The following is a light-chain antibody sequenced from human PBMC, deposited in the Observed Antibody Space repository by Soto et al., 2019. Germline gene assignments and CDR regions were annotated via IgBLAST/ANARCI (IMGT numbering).Light chain of an antibody. CDR3: QEYGSSPPT. V-gene: IGKV3-20*01. J-gene: IGKJ1*01. CDR2: GAS. CDR1: QSVSSSY. Sequence: EIVLTQSPGTLSLSPGERATLYCRASQSVSSSYLAWYQRKPGQAPRLLIYGASSRATDTPIRFSGSGSGADFTLTIARLEPEDFAVYYCQEYGSSPPTFGQDTKVEIK.